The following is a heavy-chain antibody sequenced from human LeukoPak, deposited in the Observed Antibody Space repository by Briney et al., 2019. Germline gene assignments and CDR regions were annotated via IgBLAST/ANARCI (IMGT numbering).Heavy chain of an antibody. CDR2: IYHSGST. Sequence: PSQTLSLTCTVSGGSISSGGYYWSWIRQPPGKGLEWIGYIYHSGSTYYNPSLKSRVIISVDRSKNQFSLKLSSVTAADTAVYYCARDGVATIHYHAFDIWGQGTMVTVSS. CDR1: GGSISSGGYY. V-gene: IGHV4-30-2*01. CDR3: ARDGVATIHYHAFDI. J-gene: IGHJ3*02. D-gene: IGHD5-12*01.